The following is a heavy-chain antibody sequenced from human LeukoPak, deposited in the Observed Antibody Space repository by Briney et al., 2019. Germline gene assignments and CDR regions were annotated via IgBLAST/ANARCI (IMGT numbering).Heavy chain of an antibody. V-gene: IGHV1-69*13. J-gene: IGHJ5*02. D-gene: IGHD6-6*01. Sequence: ASVKVSCKASGYTFTSYYMHWVRQAPGQGLEWMGGIIPIFGTANYAQKFQGRVTITADESTSTAYMELSSLRSEDTAVYYCARDQGYSSSSGWFDPWGQGTLVTVSS. CDR1: GYTFTSYY. CDR2: IIPIFGTA. CDR3: ARDQGYSSSSGWFDP.